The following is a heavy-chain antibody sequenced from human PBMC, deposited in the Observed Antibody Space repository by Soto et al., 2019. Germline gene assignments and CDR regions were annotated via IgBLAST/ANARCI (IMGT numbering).Heavy chain of an antibody. J-gene: IGHJ6*02. CDR1: GFTFSSYD. Sequence: PGGSLRLSCAASGFTFSSYDMHWVRQATGKGPEWVSAIGTAGDTYYPGSVKGRFTISRENAKNSLYLQMNSLRAGDTAVYYCARGGSVVPAAIPYYYSGMDVWGQGTTVTVSS. V-gene: IGHV3-13*01. CDR3: ARGGSVVPAAIPYYYSGMDV. D-gene: IGHD2-2*02. CDR2: IGTAGDT.